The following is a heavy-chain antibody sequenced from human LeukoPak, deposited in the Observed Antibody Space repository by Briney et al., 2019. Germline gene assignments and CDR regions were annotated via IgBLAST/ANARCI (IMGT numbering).Heavy chain of an antibody. CDR1: GFTVSSNY. D-gene: IGHD6-19*01. Sequence: GGSLRLSCAASGFTVSSNYMSWVRQAPGKGLEWVSVIYSGGSTYYADSVKGRFTISRDNSKNTLYLQMNSLRAEDTAVYYCARDARWLDAFDIWGQGTMVTVSS. V-gene: IGHV3-53*01. CDR3: ARDARWLDAFDI. J-gene: IGHJ3*02. CDR2: IYSGGST.